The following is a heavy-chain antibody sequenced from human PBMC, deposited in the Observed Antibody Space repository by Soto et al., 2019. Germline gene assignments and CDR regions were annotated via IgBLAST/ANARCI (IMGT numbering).Heavy chain of an antibody. Sequence: SETLSLPCAVYGGSFRDYYWSCIRQPPGKGLEWIGEINHSGSTNYNPSLKSRVTISVDTSKNQFSLKLSSVTAADTAVYYCARRGGLVMRVFDIWGQGTMVTGSS. V-gene: IGHV4-34*01. CDR1: GGSFRDYY. CDR3: ARRGGLVMRVFDI. D-gene: IGHD6-6*01. J-gene: IGHJ3*02. CDR2: INHSGST.